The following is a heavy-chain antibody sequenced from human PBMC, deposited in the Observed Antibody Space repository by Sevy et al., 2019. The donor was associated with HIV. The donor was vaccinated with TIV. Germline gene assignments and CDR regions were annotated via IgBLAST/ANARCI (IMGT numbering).Heavy chain of an antibody. J-gene: IGHJ6*02. V-gene: IGHV3-21*01. CDR2: ISSSSSYI. Sequence: GGSLRLSCAASGFTFSSYSMNWVRQAPGKGLEWVSSISSSSSYIYYADSVKGRFTIPRNNAKNSLYLQMNSLRAEDTAVDDCASLSLAAAGGEAYYCGMDVWGQGTTVTVSS. D-gene: IGHD6-13*01. CDR3: ASLSLAAAGGEAYYCGMDV. CDR1: GFTFSSYS.